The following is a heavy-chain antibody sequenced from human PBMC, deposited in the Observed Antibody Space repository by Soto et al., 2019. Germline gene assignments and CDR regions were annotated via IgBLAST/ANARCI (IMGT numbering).Heavy chain of an antibody. CDR3: ARDKLAQYGDFYYYYGMDV. CDR1: GGSISSSNW. Sequence: LRETLSLTCAVSGGSISSSNWWSWVRQPPGEGLEWIGEIYHSGSTNYNPSLKSRVTISVDKSKNQFSLKLSSVTAADTAVYYCARDKLAQYGDFYYYYGMDVWGQGTTVTVSS. D-gene: IGHD4-17*01. CDR2: IYHSGST. J-gene: IGHJ6*02. V-gene: IGHV4-4*02.